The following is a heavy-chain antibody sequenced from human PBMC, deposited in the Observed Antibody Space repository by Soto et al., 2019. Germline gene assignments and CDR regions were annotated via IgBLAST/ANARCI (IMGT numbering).Heavy chain of an antibody. CDR1: GYTFTSYG. CDR3: ARVAPLRFLEWLSNWFDP. V-gene: IGHV1-18*01. J-gene: IGHJ5*02. Sequence: GASVKVSCKASGYTFTSYGISWVRQAPGQGLEWMGWISAYNGNTNYAQKLQGRVTMTTDTSTSTAYMELRSLRSDDTAVYYCARVAPLRFLEWLSNWFDPWGQGTLVTVSS. CDR2: ISAYNGNT. D-gene: IGHD3-3*01.